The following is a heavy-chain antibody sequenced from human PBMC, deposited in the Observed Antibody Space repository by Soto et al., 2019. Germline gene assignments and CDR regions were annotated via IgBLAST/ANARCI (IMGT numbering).Heavy chain of an antibody. Sequence: PGGSLRLSCAASGFTFSSYAMSWVRQAPGKGLEWVSAISGSGGSTYYADSVKGRFTISRDNSKNTLYLQMNSLRAEDTAVYYCAKDLLGVLLWFGETDYWGQGTLVTVSS. V-gene: IGHV3-23*01. CDR2: ISGSGGST. D-gene: IGHD3-10*01. CDR3: AKDLLGVLLWFGETDY. J-gene: IGHJ4*02. CDR1: GFTFSSYA.